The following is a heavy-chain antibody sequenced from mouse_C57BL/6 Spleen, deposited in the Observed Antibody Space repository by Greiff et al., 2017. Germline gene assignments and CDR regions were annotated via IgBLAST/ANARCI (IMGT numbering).Heavy chain of an antibody. D-gene: IGHD1-1*01. CDR1: GYTFTSYG. Sequence: QVHVKQSGAELVRPGASVKLSCKASGYTFTSYGISWVKQRPGQGLEWIGDIYPRSGNTYYNEKFKGKATLTADKSSSTAYMELRSLTSEDSSVYYCTRGTTVVARDYWGQGTSVTVSS. V-gene: IGHV1-81*01. CDR3: TRGTTVVARDY. J-gene: IGHJ4*01. CDR2: IYPRSGNT.